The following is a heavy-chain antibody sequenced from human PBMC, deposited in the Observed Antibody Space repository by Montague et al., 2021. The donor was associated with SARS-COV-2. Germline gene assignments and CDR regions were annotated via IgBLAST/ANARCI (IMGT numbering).Heavy chain of an antibody. Sequence: SLRLSCAASGFPFNTYTMTWVRQAPGKGLEWVSPIFGSGAGTYYADSVQGRVTISRDNSKNTLYLQLHSLRADDTAVYYCAKNGGSGSLVHWYFDLWGRGTPVAVSS. CDR1: GFPFNTYT. V-gene: IGHV3-23*01. CDR3: AKNGGSGSLVHWYFDL. D-gene: IGHD3-16*01. J-gene: IGHJ2*01. CDR2: IFGSGAGT.